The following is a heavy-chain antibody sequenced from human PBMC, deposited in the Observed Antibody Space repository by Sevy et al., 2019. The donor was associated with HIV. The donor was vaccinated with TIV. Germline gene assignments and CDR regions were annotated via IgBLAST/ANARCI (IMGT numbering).Heavy chain of an antibody. Sequence: GGSLRLSCAASGFTFSSYSMNWVRQAPGKGLEWVSSISDSSIYIYYADSVKRRFTISRDNAKNSLYLHMNSLRAEDTAVYYCAKSPVRGTTAGYDYYDNRDVWGKGTTVTVSS. CDR3: AKSPVRGTTAGYDYYDNRDV. D-gene: IGHD1-26*01. J-gene: IGHJ6*03. CDR1: GFTFSSYS. CDR2: ISDSSIYI. V-gene: IGHV3-21*01.